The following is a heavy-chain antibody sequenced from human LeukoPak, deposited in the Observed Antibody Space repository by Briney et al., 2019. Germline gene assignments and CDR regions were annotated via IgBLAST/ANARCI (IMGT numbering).Heavy chain of an antibody. CDR3: ARAKLYYDFWSGLIYFYGMDV. V-gene: IGHV3-21*01. J-gene: IGHJ6*02. CDR2: ISSSSSYI. D-gene: IGHD3-3*01. Sequence: GGSLRLSCAASGFTFSSYSMNWVRQAPGKGLEWVSSISSSSSYIYYADSVKGRFTISRDNAKNSLYLQMNSLRAEDTAVYYCARAKLYYDFWSGLIYFYGMDVWGQGTTVTVSS. CDR1: GFTFSSYS.